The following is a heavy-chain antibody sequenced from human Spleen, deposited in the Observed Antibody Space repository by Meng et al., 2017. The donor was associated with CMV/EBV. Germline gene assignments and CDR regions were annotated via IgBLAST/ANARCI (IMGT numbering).Heavy chain of an antibody. CDR2: INSDGSST. CDR3: ARDLDYYSNYLPDY. V-gene: IGHV3-74*01. D-gene: IGHD4-11*01. Sequence: GESLKISCAASGFTFSSFWMAWVRQAPGKGLVWVSRINSDGSSTSYADSVKGRFTISRDNAKNTLYLQMNSLRAEDTAVYYCARDLDYYSNYLPDYWGQGTLVTVSS. J-gene: IGHJ4*02. CDR1: GFTFSSFW.